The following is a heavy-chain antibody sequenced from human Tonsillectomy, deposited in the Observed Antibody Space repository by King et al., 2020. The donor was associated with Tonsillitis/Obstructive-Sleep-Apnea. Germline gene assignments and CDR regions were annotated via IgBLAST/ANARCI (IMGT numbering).Heavy chain of an antibody. Sequence: VQLVESGGGLIQPGGSLRLSCAAAGFSVTLNYMPWVRQAPGKGLEWVSFMYTTGATFYADSVKGRFTISRDNSKNRLYLQMNSLRAEDTAVYYCARAEGILDPFDVWGQGTMVTVSS. CDR3: ARAEGILDPFDV. V-gene: IGHV3-53*01. D-gene: IGHD1-14*01. J-gene: IGHJ3*01. CDR1: GFSVTLNY. CDR2: MYTTGAT.